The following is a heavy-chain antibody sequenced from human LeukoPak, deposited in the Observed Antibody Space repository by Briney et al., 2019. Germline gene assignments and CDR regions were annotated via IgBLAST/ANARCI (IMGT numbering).Heavy chain of an antibody. D-gene: IGHD4-17*01. CDR3: ASFPTVTNTPDGC. Sequence: PGGSLRLSCAASGFTFSSYWMHWVRQAPGKGLVWVSRINSDGSSTSYADSVKGRFTISRDNAKNTLYLQMSSLRAEDTAVYYCASFPTVTNTPDGCWGQGTLVTVSS. CDR1: GFTFSSYW. V-gene: IGHV3-74*01. J-gene: IGHJ4*02. CDR2: INSDGSST.